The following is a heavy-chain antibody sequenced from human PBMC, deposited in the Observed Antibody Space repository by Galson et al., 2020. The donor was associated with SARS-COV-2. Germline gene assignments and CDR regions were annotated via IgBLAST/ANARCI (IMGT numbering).Heavy chain of an antibody. V-gene: IGHV4-39*07. J-gene: IGHJ4*02. CDR2: ISSTGRP. CDR3: VRGSVVVWSGYANLDL. D-gene: IGHD3-3*01. CDR1: GGSISTANYY. Sequence: SETLSLTCSVSGGSISTANYYWGWIRQPPGKGLEWIGSISSTGRPYHNPSHKSRLTIAIDKSKNQLSLKLTSLTAADTAVYYCVRGSVVVWSGYANLDLWGQGTQVTVSS.